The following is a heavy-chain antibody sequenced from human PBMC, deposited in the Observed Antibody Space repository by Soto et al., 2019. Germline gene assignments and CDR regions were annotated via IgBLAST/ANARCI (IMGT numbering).Heavy chain of an antibody. V-gene: IGHV4-59*08. CDR2: IYYSGST. CDR1: GGSISSYY. CDR3: ARHGGIAAAEGIDY. Sequence: SETLSLTCTVSGGSISSYYWSWIRQPPGKGLEWIGYIYYSGSTNYNPSLKSRVTISVDTSKNQFSLKLSSVTAADTAVYYCARHGGIAAAEGIDYWGQGTLVTVS. D-gene: IGHD6-13*01. J-gene: IGHJ4*02.